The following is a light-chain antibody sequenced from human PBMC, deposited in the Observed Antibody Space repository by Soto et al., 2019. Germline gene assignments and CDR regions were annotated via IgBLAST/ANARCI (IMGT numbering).Light chain of an antibody. CDR1: QNINTN. Sequence: EIEMTQSPATLSLSPGERATLSCRASQNINTNLAWYQQSPGRAPRLFIYGASTRATGIPTRFSGSGSGTEFTLTISSLESEDFAVYYWQQYNNWPLSFGQGTKVDI. J-gene: IGKJ1*01. V-gene: IGKV3D-15*01. CDR2: GAS. CDR3: QQYNNWPLS.